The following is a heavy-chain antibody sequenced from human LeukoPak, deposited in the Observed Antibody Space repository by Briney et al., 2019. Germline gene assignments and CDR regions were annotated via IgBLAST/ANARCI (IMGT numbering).Heavy chain of an antibody. CDR2: ISSSGSPI. D-gene: IGHD6-19*01. J-gene: IGHJ4*02. V-gene: IGHV3-48*04. Sequence: PGGSLRLSCAASGFTFSSYWMSWARQAPGKGLGWVSYISSSGSPIYYADSLKGRFTISRDNAKNSLYLQMNSLRAEDTAVYYCARGPSVGSGWSPDYWGQGTLVTVSS. CDR1: GFTFSSYW. CDR3: ARGPSVGSGWSPDY.